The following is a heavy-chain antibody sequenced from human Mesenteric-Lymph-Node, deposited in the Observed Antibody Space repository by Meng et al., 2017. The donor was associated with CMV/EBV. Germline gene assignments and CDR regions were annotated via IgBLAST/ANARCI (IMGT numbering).Heavy chain of an antibody. CDR2: ISYTGGT. Sequence: LSLPCAVSGGSFSVYWWSWIRQPPGKGLEWVGEISYTGGTNYNPSLKSRVIISADTSKKQFSLKLTSVTAADTAVYYCAVHPADFDYWGQGILVTSPQ. J-gene: IGHJ4*02. CDR1: GGSFSVYW. V-gene: IGHV4-34*01. CDR3: AVHPADFDY.